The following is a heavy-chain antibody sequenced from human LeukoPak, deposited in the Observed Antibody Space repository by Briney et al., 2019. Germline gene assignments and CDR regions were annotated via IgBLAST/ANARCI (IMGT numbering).Heavy chain of an antibody. CDR2: ISGSGGST. CDR3: ATDKYGGPVH. Sequence: PGGSLRLSCAASGFTFSSYAMSWVRQAPVKGLEWVSAISGSGGSTYYADSVKGRFTISRDNAKSSLYLQMNSLKDEDTAVYYCATDKYGGPVHWGQGTLVTVSS. CDR1: GFTFSSYA. D-gene: IGHD5-12*01. V-gene: IGHV3-23*01. J-gene: IGHJ4*02.